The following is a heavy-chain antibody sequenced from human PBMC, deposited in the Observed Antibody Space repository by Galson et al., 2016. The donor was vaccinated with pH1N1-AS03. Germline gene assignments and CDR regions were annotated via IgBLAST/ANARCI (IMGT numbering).Heavy chain of an antibody. V-gene: IGHV3-13*01. CDR3: AVWEYISGTHGLDV. Sequence: SLRLSCAASGFTVSRNDMHWVRQAPGKGLEWVSIIAAARPTHYADSGKGRFHISIEIPKNTLYLQMDGLSADDTAVYYCAVWEYISGTHGLDVWGKGTPVTVSS. J-gene: IGHJ6*04. CDR2: IAAARPT. CDR1: GFTVSRND. D-gene: IGHD2/OR15-2a*01.